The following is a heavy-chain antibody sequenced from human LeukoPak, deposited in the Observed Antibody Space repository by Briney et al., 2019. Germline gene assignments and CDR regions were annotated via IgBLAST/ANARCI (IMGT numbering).Heavy chain of an antibody. CDR2: ISGDGGRT. V-gene: IGHV3-23*01. Sequence: PGGSLRLSCAASGFTVSSSYMNWVRQAPGKGLEWVSVISGDGGRTYYADSVKGRFTISRDNSKSTLYLEMNSLRTEDTAVYYCAKGRWDIPSSIDYWGQGTRVTVSS. D-gene: IGHD5-12*01. J-gene: IGHJ4*02. CDR3: AKGRWDIPSSIDY. CDR1: GFTVSSSY.